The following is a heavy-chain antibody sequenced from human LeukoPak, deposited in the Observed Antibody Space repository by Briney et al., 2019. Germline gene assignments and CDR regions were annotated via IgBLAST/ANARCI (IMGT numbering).Heavy chain of an antibody. J-gene: IGHJ1*01. D-gene: IGHD6-19*01. V-gene: IGHV1-69*05. CDR2: IIPILGKA. CDR1: GGIFSSYA. CDR3: ATGDSIAVAVEYFHH. Sequence: ASVNVSCKASGGIFSSYAFSWVRQPPAQGLEWMGGIIPILGKASHAHKFQGRVTITTDESTSTAYMELSSLRSEDTAVYYCATGDSIAVAVEYFHHWGQGTLVTVSS.